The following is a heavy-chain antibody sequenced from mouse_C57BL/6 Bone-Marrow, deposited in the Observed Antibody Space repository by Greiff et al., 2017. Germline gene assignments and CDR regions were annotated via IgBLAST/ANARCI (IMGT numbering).Heavy chain of an antibody. D-gene: IGHD2-2*01. CDR2: ISSGSSTI. V-gene: IGHV5-17*01. Sequence: VQLQQSGGGLVKPGGSLKLSCAASGFTFSDYGMHWVRQAPEKGLEWVAYISSGSSTIYYADTVKGRFTISRHNAKNTLFLQMTSRRSEDTAMYYCAREGYDSYYYAMDYWGQGTSVTVSS. CDR1: GFTFSDYG. CDR3: AREGYDSYYYAMDY. J-gene: IGHJ4*01.